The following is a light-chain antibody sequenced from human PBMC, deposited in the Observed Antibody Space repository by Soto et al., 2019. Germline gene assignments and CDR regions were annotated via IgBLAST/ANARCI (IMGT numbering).Light chain of an antibody. CDR2: GAS. J-gene: IGKJ5*01. CDR3: QQYGKLPIT. Sequence: EIVLTQSPGTLSLSPGERATLSCRASQSVTSSYLTWYQQKPGQAPRLLIYGASTRAAGIPDRFSGSGSGTDFTLTISSLEHEDFEVYYCQQYGKLPITLGQGTRLEIK. CDR1: QSVTSSY. V-gene: IGKV3-20*01.